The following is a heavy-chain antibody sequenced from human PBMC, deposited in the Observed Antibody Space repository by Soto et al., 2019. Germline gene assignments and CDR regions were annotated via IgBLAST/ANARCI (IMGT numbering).Heavy chain of an antibody. CDR1: GFTFSDYY. J-gene: IGHJ4*02. Sequence: PGGSLRLSCAASGFTFSDYYMSWIRQAPGKGLEWVSYINSSSSYTNYADSVKGRFTISRDNSKNTLYLQMNSLRAEDTAVYYCARGGLTDYFDYWGQGTLVTV. CDR2: INSSSSYT. D-gene: IGHD2-21*02. CDR3: ARGGLTDYFDY. V-gene: IGHV3-11*06.